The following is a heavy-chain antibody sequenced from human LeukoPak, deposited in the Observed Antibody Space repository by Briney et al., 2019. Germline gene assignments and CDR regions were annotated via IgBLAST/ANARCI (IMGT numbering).Heavy chain of an antibody. CDR1: GYTFTGYY. D-gene: IGHD2-2*01. J-gene: IGHJ6*02. Sequence: GASVKVSCKASGYTFTGYYMHWVRQAPGQGLEWMGWINPNSGGTNYAQKLQGRVTVTTDTSTSTAYMELRSLRSDDTAVYYCAREECSSTSCQVPYYYYGMDVWGQGTTVTVSS. CDR3: AREECSSTSCQVPYYYYGMDV. V-gene: IGHV1-2*02. CDR2: INPNSGGT.